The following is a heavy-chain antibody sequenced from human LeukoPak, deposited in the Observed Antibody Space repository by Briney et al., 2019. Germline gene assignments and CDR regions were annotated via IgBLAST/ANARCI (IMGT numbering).Heavy chain of an antibody. CDR2: ISSSSSYI. J-gene: IGHJ6*02. CDR3: ARDPTPRYCSGGSCYTHYGMDV. Sequence: GGPLRLSCAASGFTFSSYTMIWLREAPGKGLEWVSSISSSSSYIYYADSVKGRLTISRDNAKNSLYLQMNSLRAEDTAVYYCARDPTPRYCSGGSCYTHYGMDVWGQGTTVTVSS. V-gene: IGHV3-21*01. CDR1: GFTFSSYT. D-gene: IGHD2-15*01.